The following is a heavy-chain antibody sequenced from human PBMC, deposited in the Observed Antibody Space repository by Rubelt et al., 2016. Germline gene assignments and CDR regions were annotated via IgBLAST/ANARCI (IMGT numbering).Heavy chain of an antibody. D-gene: IGHD3-22*01. V-gene: IGHV4-38-2*02. Sequence: PPGKGLEWIGNIYHSGSTYYNPSLKSRVTISVDTSKNQFSLKLSSVTAADTAVYYCARDRLLDDSSGGDAFDIWGQGTMVTVSS. J-gene: IGHJ3*02. CDR3: ARDRLLDDSSGGDAFDI. CDR2: IYHSGST.